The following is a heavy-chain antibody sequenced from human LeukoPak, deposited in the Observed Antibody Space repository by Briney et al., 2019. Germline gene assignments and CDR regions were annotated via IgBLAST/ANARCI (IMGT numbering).Heavy chain of an antibody. J-gene: IGHJ5*02. V-gene: IGHV1-24*01. CDR2: FDPEDGET. CDR1: GYTLTELS. Sequence: GASVKVSCKVSGYTLTELSMHWVRQAPGKGLEWMVGFDPEDGETIYAQKFQGRVTMTEDTSTDTAYMELSSLRSEDTAVYYCATGLGWAGQGNWFDPWGQGTLVTVSS. CDR3: ATGLGWAGQGNWFDP. D-gene: IGHD6-19*01.